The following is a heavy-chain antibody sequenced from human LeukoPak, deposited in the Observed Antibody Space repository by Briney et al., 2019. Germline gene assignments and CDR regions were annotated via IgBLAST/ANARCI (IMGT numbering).Heavy chain of an antibody. CDR2: MNPNSGNT. V-gene: IGHV1-8*03. CDR1: GYTFTSYD. CDR3: TRDAAIYDSSGYYYLW. D-gene: IGHD3-22*01. Sequence: PGASVKVSCKASGYTFTSYDINWVRQATGQGLEWMGWMNPNSGNTGYAQKFQGRVTITRNTSISTAYMELTSLRSEDTAVYYCTRDAAIYDSSGYYYLWWGQGTLVTVSS. J-gene: IGHJ4*02.